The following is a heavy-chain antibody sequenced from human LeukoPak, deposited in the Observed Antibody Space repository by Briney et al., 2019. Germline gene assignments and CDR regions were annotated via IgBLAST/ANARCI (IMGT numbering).Heavy chain of an antibody. Sequence: GESLKISCAASGFTFSTYWMTWVRQAPGKGLEWVANIKQDGSDKYYVDSVKGRFTISRDNAKNSLYLQMNSLRAEDTAVYYCARFRYSSSAFDYWGQGTLVTVSS. CDR1: GFTFSTYW. CDR3: ARFRYSSSAFDY. J-gene: IGHJ4*02. CDR2: IKQDGSDK. V-gene: IGHV3-7*01. D-gene: IGHD6-6*01.